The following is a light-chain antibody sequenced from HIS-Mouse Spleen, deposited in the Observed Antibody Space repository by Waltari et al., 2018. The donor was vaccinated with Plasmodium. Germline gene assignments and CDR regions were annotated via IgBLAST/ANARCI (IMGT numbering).Light chain of an antibody. CDR3: QQYNNWSFT. Sequence: EIVMTQSPATLSVSPGERATLSCRASQSVSSNLAWYQQKPVQAPRLLIYGASTRATDIPARFSGSGSGTEFTLTISSLQSEDFAVYYCQQYNNWSFTFGPGTKVDIK. J-gene: IGKJ3*01. CDR2: GAS. V-gene: IGKV3-15*01. CDR1: QSVSSN.